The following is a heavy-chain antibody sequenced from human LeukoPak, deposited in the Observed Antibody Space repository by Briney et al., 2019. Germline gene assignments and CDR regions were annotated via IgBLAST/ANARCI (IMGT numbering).Heavy chain of an antibody. V-gene: IGHV4-34*01. CDR1: GGSFSGYY. D-gene: IGHD3-10*01. CDR2: INHSGST. CDR3: ARGRITMVRGAPLWFDP. J-gene: IGHJ5*02. Sequence: PSETLSLTCAVYGGSFSGYYWNWIRQPPGEGLEWIGEINHSGSTNYNSSLKSRVTISVDTSKNQFSLKLSSVTAADTAVYYCARGRITMVRGAPLWFDPWGQGTLVTVSS.